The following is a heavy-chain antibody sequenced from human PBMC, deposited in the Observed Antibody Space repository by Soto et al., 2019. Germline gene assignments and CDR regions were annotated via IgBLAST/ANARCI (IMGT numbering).Heavy chain of an antibody. CDR1: GFTFSSYA. CDR2: ISGSGGST. CDR3: AMTYYYGSGSYPMPDY. Sequence: PGESLKISCAASGFTFSSYAMSWVRQAPGKGLEWVSAISGSGGSTYYADSVKGRFTISRDNSKNTLYLQMNSLRAEDTAVYYCAMTYYYGSGSYPMPDYWGQGTLVTVSS. V-gene: IGHV3-23*01. J-gene: IGHJ4*02. D-gene: IGHD3-10*01.